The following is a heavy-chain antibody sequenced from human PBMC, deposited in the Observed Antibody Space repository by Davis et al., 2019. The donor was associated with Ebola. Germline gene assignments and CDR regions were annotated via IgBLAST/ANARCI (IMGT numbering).Heavy chain of an antibody. J-gene: IGHJ4*02. Sequence: SLKISCAASGFPFDAYAMHWVRQAPGKGLEWVSGIGWNSGNINYADSVKGRFSISRDSAKNSLYLQMNSLRAEDTALYFCVKGAGAAAGIFDYWGQGTLVTVSS. CDR1: GFPFDAYA. D-gene: IGHD6-13*01. CDR3: VKGAGAAAGIFDY. V-gene: IGHV3-9*01. CDR2: IGWNSGNI.